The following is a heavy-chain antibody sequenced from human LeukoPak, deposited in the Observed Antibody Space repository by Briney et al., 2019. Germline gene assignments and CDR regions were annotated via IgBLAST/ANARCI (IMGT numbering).Heavy chain of an antibody. CDR2: INPNSGGT. D-gene: IGHD1-26*01. J-gene: IGHJ4*02. Sequence: ASVKVSCKASGYTFSDYYIHWVRQAPGQGLEWMGRINPNSGGTNFAQKFQGRVTLTRDTSISTAYMEVNSLRSDDTAVYYCARVATVGGATLQYANWGQGTLVTVPS. V-gene: IGHV1-2*06. CDR1: GYTFSDYY. CDR3: ARVATVGGATLQYAN.